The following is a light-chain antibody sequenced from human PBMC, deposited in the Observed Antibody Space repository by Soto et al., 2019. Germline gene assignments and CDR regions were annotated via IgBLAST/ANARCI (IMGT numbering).Light chain of an antibody. V-gene: IGKV3-11*01. CDR1: QSVSRY. CDR3: KQRSNWPSLT. CDR2: DPS. Sequence: EIVLTQSPATLSLSPGERATLSCRASQSVSRYLAWYQQKPGQAPRLLIYDPSNRATGIPARFSGSGPGTDFTLTISSLEPEDFGVYYCKQRSNWPSLTFGGGTKVEIK. J-gene: IGKJ4*01.